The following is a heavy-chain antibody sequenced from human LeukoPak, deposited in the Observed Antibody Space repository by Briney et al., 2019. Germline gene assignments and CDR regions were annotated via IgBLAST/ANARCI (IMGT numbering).Heavy chain of an antibody. CDR3: ARRIPLRQVAAIDH. D-gene: IGHD5-24*01. V-gene: IGHV4-59*08. CDR1: GGSITSYY. J-gene: IGHJ4*02. Sequence: SETLSLTCTVSGGSITSYYWSWIRQPPGKGLESIGYFSYTGTTNYNPSLKSRVTISVDTSKNQFSLKLSSVTAADTAIYYCARRIPLRQVAAIDHWGQGTLVTVSS. CDR2: FSYTGTT.